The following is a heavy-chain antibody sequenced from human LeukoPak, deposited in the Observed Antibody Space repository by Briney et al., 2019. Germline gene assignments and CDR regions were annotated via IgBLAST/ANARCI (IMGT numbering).Heavy chain of an antibody. V-gene: IGHV1-69*06. Sequence: SVEVSCKAFGYTFTKEAISWVRQVPGQGPEWMGGIFPISGTTNYAQKFQVRVTFTADKSTSTAYMELSSLRSEDTAVYYCARDVGYSNYVGAFDIWGQGTMVTVSS. J-gene: IGHJ3*02. CDR3: ARDVGYSNYVGAFDI. CDR1: GYTFTKEA. CDR2: IFPISGTT. D-gene: IGHD4-11*01.